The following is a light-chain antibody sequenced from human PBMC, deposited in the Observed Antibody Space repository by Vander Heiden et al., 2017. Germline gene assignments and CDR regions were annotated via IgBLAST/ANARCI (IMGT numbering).Light chain of an antibody. CDR1: QSLLHSNGYNY. J-gene: IGKJ2*01. V-gene: IGKV2-28*01. Sequence: DIVMTQSPLSLPVTPGEPASISCSSSQSLLHSNGYNYLDWYLQKPGQSPQLLIYLGSNRAPGVPDRFSGSGSGTDFTLKISRVEAEDVGVYYCMQALQTPRTFGQGTKLEIK. CDR3: MQALQTPRT. CDR2: LGS.